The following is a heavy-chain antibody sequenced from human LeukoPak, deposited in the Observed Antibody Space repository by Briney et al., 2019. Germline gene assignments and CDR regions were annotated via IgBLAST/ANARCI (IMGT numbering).Heavy chain of an antibody. Sequence: RASVTVSCEASGYNFIDYHMHWVRQAPGQGLEWMGWINHTRGATRYAQNFQGRVTMTRDTSLTTVYMELSGLKSDDTAFYYCARGGPFRQQLLPPFDNWGQGTLVTVSS. D-gene: IGHD4-11*01. J-gene: IGHJ4*02. V-gene: IGHV1-2*02. CDR3: ARGGPFRQQLLPPFDN. CDR2: INHTRGAT. CDR1: GYNFIDYH.